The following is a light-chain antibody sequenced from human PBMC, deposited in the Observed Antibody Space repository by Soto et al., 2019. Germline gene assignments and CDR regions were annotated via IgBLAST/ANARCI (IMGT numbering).Light chain of an antibody. CDR1: QTIYSN. CDR3: QQRNVWPPVT. J-gene: IGKJ5*01. CDR2: RAS. V-gene: IGKV3-15*01. Sequence: MTQSPATLSVSPGERATLSCRAGQTIYSNVAWYQQKPGQAPKLLIYRASTRPTGVPARFSGSGSGTEFIPPIISLQSEDFGVYYCQQRNVWPPVTFGQGTRLEIK.